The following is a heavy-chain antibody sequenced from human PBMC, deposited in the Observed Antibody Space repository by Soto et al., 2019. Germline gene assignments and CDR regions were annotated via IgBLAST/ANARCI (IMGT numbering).Heavy chain of an antibody. CDR1: GFTFSSYA. CDR3: ARGIAAAGFWYFDL. V-gene: IGHV3-30-3*01. J-gene: IGHJ2*01. D-gene: IGHD6-13*01. CDR2: ISYDGSNK. Sequence: QVQLVESGGGVVQPGRSLRLSCAASGFTFSSYAMHWVRQAPGKGLEWVAVISYDGSNKYYADSVKGRFTIFRDNSKNTLYPQMNSLRAEDTAVYYCARGIAAAGFWYFDLWGRGTLVTVSS.